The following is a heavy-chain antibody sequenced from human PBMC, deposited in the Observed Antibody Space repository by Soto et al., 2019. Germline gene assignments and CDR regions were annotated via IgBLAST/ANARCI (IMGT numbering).Heavy chain of an antibody. D-gene: IGHD3-22*01. V-gene: IGHV4-30-4*01. Sequence: SETLSLTCTVSGGSISSGDYYWSWIRQPPGKGLEWIGYIYYSGSTYYNPSLKSRVTISVDTSKNQFSLKLSSVTAADTAVYYCARGGSSGYYSSWFDPWGQGTLVTVSS. CDR3: ARGGSSGYYSSWFDP. J-gene: IGHJ5*02. CDR1: GGSISSGDYY. CDR2: IYYSGST.